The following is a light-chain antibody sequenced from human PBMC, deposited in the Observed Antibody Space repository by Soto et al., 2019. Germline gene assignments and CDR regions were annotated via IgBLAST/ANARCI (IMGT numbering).Light chain of an antibody. CDR3: QQYRSWPST. V-gene: IGKV3-15*01. J-gene: IGKJ1*01. CDR2: GAS. Sequence: EIVLTQSPATLSVSPGERVTLSCRASQSVDINLAWYQQKPGQAPRLLIYGASTRATDMSGTFSGRGSGTEFTLTISNLRPEDFAVYYCQQYRSWPSTFGQGTKVDIK. CDR1: QSVDIN.